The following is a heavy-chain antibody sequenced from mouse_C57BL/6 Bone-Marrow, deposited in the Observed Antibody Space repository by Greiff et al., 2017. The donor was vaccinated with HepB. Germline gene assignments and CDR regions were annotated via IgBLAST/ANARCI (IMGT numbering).Heavy chain of an antibody. CDR3: ANYYGSSFYAMDY. CDR2: IDPSDSYT. Sequence: QVQLQQSGAELVRPGTSVKLSCKASGYTFTSYWMHWVKQRPGQGLEWIGVIDPSDSYTNYNQKFKGKATLTVDTSSSTAYMQLSSLTSEDSAVYYCANYYGSSFYAMDYWGQGTSVTVSS. J-gene: IGHJ4*01. V-gene: IGHV1-59*01. CDR1: GYTFTSYW. D-gene: IGHD1-1*01.